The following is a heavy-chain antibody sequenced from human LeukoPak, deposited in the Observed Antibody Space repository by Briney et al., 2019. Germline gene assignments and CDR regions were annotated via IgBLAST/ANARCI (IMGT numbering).Heavy chain of an antibody. J-gene: IGHJ6*03. CDR2: VSDDGNKK. D-gene: IGHD1-26*01. CDR3: ARGQLLLEGYFYYMDV. Sequence: GGSLRLSCAASGFIFSSYPIHWVRQAPGKGLEWVAVVSDDGNKKFDADFVKGRFTISRDNSKNTLYLQMNSLRGEDTAVYYCARGQLLLEGYFYYMDVWGKGTTVTVSS. V-gene: IGHV3-30*01. CDR1: GFIFSSYP.